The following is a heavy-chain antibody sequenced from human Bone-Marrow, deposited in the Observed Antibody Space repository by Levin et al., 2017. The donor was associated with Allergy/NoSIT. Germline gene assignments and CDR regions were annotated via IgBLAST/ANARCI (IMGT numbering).Heavy chain of an antibody. J-gene: IGHJ4*02. Sequence: SETLSLTCTVSGGSINSGSYYWSWIRLHPGKGLEWLGYIYHAGTTNYNPSLQSRLTMSVDTSKNQFSLNLNSVTAADTAVYYCARVAGTLMDYWGQGALVTVSS. CDR3: ARVAGTLMDY. V-gene: IGHV4-31*03. CDR1: GGSINSGSYY. CDR2: IYHAGTT.